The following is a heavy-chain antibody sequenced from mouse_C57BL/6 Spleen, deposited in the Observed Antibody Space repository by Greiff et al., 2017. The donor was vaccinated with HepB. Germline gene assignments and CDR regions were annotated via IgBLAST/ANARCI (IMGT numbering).Heavy chain of an antibody. CDR3: ARVVGRAY. CDR2: IYPRSGNT. V-gene: IGHV1-81*01. Sequence: QVQLQQSGAELARPGASVKLSCKASGYTFTSYGISWVKQRTGQGLEWIGEIYPRSGNTYYNEKFKGKATLTADKSSSTAYMELRSLTSEDSAVYFCARVVGRAYWGQGTLVTVSA. J-gene: IGHJ3*01. D-gene: IGHD4-1*01. CDR1: GYTFTSYG.